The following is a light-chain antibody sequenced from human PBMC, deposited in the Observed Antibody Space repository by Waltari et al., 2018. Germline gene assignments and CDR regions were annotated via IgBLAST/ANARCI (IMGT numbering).Light chain of an antibody. Sequence: EIVLTQSPGTLSLSPGERATLSCRASQSVASRYFAWYQQKPGQAPRLLMFGTSNRATGIPDRFSGSGSGTDFTLTISRLEPEDFAVYYCQQYSASPFTFGPGTKVDIK. V-gene: IGKV3-20*01. CDR1: QSVASRY. J-gene: IGKJ3*01. CDR3: QQYSASPFT. CDR2: GTS.